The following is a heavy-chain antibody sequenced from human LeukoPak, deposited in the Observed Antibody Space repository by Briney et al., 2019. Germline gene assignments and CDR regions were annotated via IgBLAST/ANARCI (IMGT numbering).Heavy chain of an antibody. Sequence: ASVKVSCKASGGTFSSYAISWVRQAPGRGLEWMGGIIPIFGTANYAQKFQGRVTITADESTSTAYMELSSLRSEDTAVYCCARAVVTGDAFDIWGQGTMVTVSS. CDR3: ARAVVTGDAFDI. CDR2: IIPIFGTA. V-gene: IGHV1-69*13. J-gene: IGHJ3*02. CDR1: GGTFSSYA. D-gene: IGHD2-21*02.